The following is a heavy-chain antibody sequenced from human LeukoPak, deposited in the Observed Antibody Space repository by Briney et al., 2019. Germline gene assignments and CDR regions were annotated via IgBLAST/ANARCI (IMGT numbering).Heavy chain of an antibody. CDR2: IYSGSST. V-gene: IGHV3-66*01. J-gene: IGHJ4*02. Sequence: GGSLRLSCAASGFTVSSNYMSWVRQAPGRGLEWVSVIYSGSSTYYADSVKGRFTVARDNSKNTLFLQMNSLRAGNTAVYYCARGTVTMVDYWGQGTLVTVSS. CDR3: ARGTVTMVDY. CDR1: GFTVSSNY. D-gene: IGHD3-10*01.